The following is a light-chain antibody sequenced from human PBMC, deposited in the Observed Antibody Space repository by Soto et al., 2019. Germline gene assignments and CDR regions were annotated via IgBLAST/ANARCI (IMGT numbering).Light chain of an antibody. Sequence: DIPMTQSPSSLSASVGDSVTLTCRASQRLFSFLNWYQQAPGRAPKLLISTAYKLQSGVPPRFSGSESGTEFTLTISSLQPEDFAIYFCQQTYSAPFTFGPGTKVDVK. CDR2: TAY. CDR1: QRLFSF. CDR3: QQTYSAPFT. J-gene: IGKJ3*01. V-gene: IGKV1-39*01.